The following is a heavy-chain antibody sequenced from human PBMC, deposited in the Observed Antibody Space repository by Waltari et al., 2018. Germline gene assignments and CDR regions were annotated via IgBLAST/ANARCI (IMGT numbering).Heavy chain of an antibody. V-gene: IGHV4-61*02. CDR3: ARGIGLEIFGGYYGMDV. CDR2: IYTSGRT. D-gene: IGHD3-16*01. CDR1: GGSISSGSYY. Sequence: QVQLQESGPGLVKPSQTLSLTSPVSGGSISSGSYYWSWIRQPAGKGLEWIGRIYTSGRTNYNPSLKSRVTISVDTSKNQFSLKLSSVTAADTAVYYWARGIGLEIFGGYYGMDVWGQGTTVTVSS. J-gene: IGHJ6*02.